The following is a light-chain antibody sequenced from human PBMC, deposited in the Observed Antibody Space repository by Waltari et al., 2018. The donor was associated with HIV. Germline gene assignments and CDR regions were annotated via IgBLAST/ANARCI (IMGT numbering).Light chain of an antibody. CDR3: YQRSDWPRT. CDR2: DAS. J-gene: IGKJ1*01. V-gene: IGKV3-11*01. Sequence: EIVLTQSPATLSLSPGARATLSCRASQRVSVYLAWYPQKPGQAPRLPIYDASNRATGIPVLFSGSGSGTDFTLTISSLEPEDFAVYYCYQRSDWPRTFGQGTKVEIK. CDR1: QRVSVY.